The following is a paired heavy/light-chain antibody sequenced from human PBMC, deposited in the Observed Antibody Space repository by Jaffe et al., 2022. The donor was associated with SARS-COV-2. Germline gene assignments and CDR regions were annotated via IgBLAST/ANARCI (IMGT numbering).Heavy chain of an antibody. J-gene: IGHJ4*02. D-gene: IGHD2-2*01. CDR3: ARASSALFY. CDR1: GYFLTNYN. CDR2: INPSGGST. V-gene: IGHV1-46*01. Sequence: QVQLVQSGAEVKKPGASVKVSCKASGYFLTNYNMHWVRQAPGQGLEWMGTINPSGGSTTSAQKFQDRVTMTRDTSTSTVYMELTSLTSEDTAVYYCARASSALFYWGQGTLVTVSS.
Light chain of an antibody. J-gene: IGKJ1*01. CDR3: QQYNSYPWT. V-gene: IGKV1-5*03. Sequence: DIQMTQSPSTLSASVGDRVTITCRASQSFSTWLAWYQQKPGNPPKLLISKASNLERGVPSRFSGSGSGTEFTLTISSLQPDDFATYYCQQYNSYPWTFGQGTKVEI. CDR1: QSFSTW. CDR2: KAS.